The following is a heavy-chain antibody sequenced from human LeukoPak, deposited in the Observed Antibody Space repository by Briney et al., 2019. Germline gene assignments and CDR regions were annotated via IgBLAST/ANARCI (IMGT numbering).Heavy chain of an antibody. CDR2: INHSGST. V-gene: IGHV4-34*01. Sequence: ASETLSLXCAVYGGSYSGYYWSWIRQPPGKGLEWIGEINHSGSTNYNPSLKSRVTISVDTSKNQFSLKLSSVTAADTAVYYCAVGYYFDYWGQGTLVTVSS. CDR3: AVGYYFDY. D-gene: IGHD1-26*01. CDR1: GGSYSGYY. J-gene: IGHJ4*02.